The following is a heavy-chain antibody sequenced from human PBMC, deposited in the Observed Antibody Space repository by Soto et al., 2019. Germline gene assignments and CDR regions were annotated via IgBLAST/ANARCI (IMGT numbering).Heavy chain of an antibody. CDR3: ARDGQTYGQGDY. D-gene: IGHD3-10*01. CDR1: GFSLSDYS. J-gene: IGHJ4*02. CDR2: ISNSISYT. Sequence: QVQLVESGGGLVKPGGSLTLSCAASGFSLSDYSMSWIRQAPGKGLEWVSYISNSISYTHYADSVKGRFTASRDNAKNSVFLHLNSLRAEDTSVYYCARDGQTYGQGDYWGQGTLVTVS. V-gene: IGHV3-11*06.